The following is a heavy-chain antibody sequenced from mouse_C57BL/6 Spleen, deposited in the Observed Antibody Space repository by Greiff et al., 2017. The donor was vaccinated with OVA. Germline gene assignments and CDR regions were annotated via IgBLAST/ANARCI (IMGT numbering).Heavy chain of an antibody. CDR1: GYSITSGYY. D-gene: IGHD2-5*01. CDR2: ISYDGSN. Sequence: DVQLQESGPGLVKPSQSLSLTCSVTGYSITSGYYWNWIRQFPGNKLEWMGYISYDGSNNYNPSLKNRISITRDTSKNQFFLKLNSVTTEDTATYYCARQDYSNLYWYFDVWGTGTTVTVSS. CDR3: ARQDYSNLYWYFDV. J-gene: IGHJ1*03. V-gene: IGHV3-6*01.